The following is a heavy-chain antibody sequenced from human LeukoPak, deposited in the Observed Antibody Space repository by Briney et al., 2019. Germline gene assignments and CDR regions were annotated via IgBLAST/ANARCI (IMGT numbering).Heavy chain of an antibody. D-gene: IGHD5-18*01. Sequence: PSETLSLTCAVYGGSFSGYYWSWIRQPPGKGLEWIGEINHSGSTNYNPSLKSRVTISVDTSKNQFSLKLSSVTAADTAVYYCATQIQLWFGPLNNWFDPWGQGTLVTVSS. CDR2: INHSGST. V-gene: IGHV4-34*01. J-gene: IGHJ5*02. CDR1: GGSFSGYY. CDR3: ATQIQLWFGPLNNWFDP.